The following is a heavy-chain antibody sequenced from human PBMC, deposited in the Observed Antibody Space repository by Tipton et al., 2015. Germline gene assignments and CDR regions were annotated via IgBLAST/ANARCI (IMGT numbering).Heavy chain of an antibody. D-gene: IGHD4-11*01. Sequence: TLSLTCTVSGGSVSSGSYYWSWIRQPPGKGLEWIGYISFSDTTHYNPSLKSRITISLNTSKNQFSLKMTSVTAADTAVYYCARGYSNYWGYWGQGTLVTVSS. CDR1: GGSVSSGSYY. CDR3: ARGYSNYWGY. J-gene: IGHJ4*02. CDR2: ISFSDTT. V-gene: IGHV4-61*01.